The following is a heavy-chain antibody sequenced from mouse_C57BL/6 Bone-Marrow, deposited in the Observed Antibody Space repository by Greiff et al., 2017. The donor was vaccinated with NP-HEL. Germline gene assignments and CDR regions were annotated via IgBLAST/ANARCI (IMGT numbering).Heavy chain of an antibody. Sequence: VQLQQPGAELVMPGASVKLSCKASGYTFTSYWMHWVKQRPGQGLEWIGEIDPSDSYTNYNQKFKGKSTLTVDKSSSTAYMQLSSLTSEDSAVYYCAVYYDYLFAYWGQGTLVTVSA. V-gene: IGHV1-69*01. D-gene: IGHD2-4*01. CDR2: IDPSDSYT. CDR1: GYTFTSYW. CDR3: AVYYDYLFAY. J-gene: IGHJ3*01.